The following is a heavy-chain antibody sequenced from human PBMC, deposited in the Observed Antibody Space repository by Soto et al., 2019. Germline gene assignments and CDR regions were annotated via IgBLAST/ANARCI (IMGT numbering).Heavy chain of an antibody. J-gene: IGHJ4*02. D-gene: IGHD3-3*01. Sequence: QVQLVQSGAEVKKPGSSVKVSCKASGGTFSSYTISWVRQAPGQGLEWMGRIIPILGIANYAQKFQGRVTITADKSTSTAYMELSSLRSVDTAVYYCARGVGTISYYFDYWGQGTLVTVSS. CDR1: GGTFSSYT. CDR3: ARGVGTISYYFDY. CDR2: IIPILGIA. V-gene: IGHV1-69*02.